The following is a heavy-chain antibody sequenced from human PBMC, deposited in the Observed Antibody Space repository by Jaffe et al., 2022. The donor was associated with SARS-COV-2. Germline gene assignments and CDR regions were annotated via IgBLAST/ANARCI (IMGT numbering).Heavy chain of an antibody. V-gene: IGHV4-39*01. D-gene: IGHD2-8*01. CDR2: MYYSGNS. Sequence: QLQLQESGPGLVKPSETLSLTCTVSGGTISSSGFYWGWLRQSPGKGLEWIVSMYYSGNSYYNPSLRSRLTTSVDTSKNQFSVKLRYVTAADTAVYYCARQVYSYYYYMDVWGKGTTVTVSS. J-gene: IGHJ6*03. CDR1: GGTISSSGFY. CDR3: ARQVYSYYYYMDV.